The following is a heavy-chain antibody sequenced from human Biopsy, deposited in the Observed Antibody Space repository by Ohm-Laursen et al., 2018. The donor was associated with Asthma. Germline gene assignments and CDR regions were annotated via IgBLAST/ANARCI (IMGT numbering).Heavy chain of an antibody. CDR3: ARKAGSCISRTCYSLDF. D-gene: IGHD2-2*01. Sequence: PSVKVSCKSLGGTFTTYVIDWVRQAPGQGLEWMGGINSVFGTTTYPQKFQDRVTITADDSTSTVYMELSSLRSEDTAVYYCARKAGSCISRTCYSLDFWGQGTLVTVSS. J-gene: IGHJ4*02. CDR1: GGTFTTYV. CDR2: INSVFGTT. V-gene: IGHV1-69*13.